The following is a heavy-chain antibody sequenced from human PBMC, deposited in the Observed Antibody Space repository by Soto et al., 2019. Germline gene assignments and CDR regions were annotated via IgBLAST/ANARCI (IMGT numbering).Heavy chain of an antibody. CDR2: ISGSGGGT. D-gene: IGHD5-18*01. CDR3: AKASRTSFGYEYHHYGMHV. V-gene: IGHV3-23*01. Sequence: GGSLRLSCEASGFTFSAYAMKWVRQAPGKGLEWVSSISGSGGGTYYADSVKGRFSISRDNSKNTLSLQMNSLRAEDTAIYFCAKASRTSFGYEYHHYGMHVWGQGTTVTVSS. CDR1: GFTFSAYA. J-gene: IGHJ6*02.